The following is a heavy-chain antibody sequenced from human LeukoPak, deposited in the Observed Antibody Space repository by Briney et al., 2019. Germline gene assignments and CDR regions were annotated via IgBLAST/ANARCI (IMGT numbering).Heavy chain of an antibody. V-gene: IGHV4-34*01. CDR3: ARAGGHDASSGWYLAFDY. CDR1: GGSFSGYY. Sequence: PSETLSLTCAVYGGSFSGYYWSWIRQPPGKGLEWIGEINHSGSTDYNPSLKSRVTISVDTSKNQFSLKLSSVTAADTAVYYCARAGGHDASSGWYLAFDYRGQGTLVTVSS. D-gene: IGHD6-19*01. J-gene: IGHJ4*02. CDR2: INHSGST.